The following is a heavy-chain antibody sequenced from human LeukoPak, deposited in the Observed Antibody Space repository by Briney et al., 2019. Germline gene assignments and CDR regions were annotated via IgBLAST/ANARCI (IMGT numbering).Heavy chain of an antibody. Sequence: VASVKVSCKASGGTFSSYAISWVRQAPGQGLEWMGVINPSGGSTNYAQKFQGRVTMTRDTSTSTVYMELSSLRSEDTAVYFCARDVGGSVSWLLRWGQGTLVTVSS. D-gene: IGHD2-21*02. CDR2: INPSGGST. J-gene: IGHJ4*02. CDR1: GGTFSSYA. CDR3: ARDVGGSVSWLLR. V-gene: IGHV1-46*01.